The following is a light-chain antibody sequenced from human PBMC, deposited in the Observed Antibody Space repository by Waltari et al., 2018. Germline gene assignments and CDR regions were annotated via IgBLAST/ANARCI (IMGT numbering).Light chain of an antibody. Sequence: QSALTQPASVTGYPGQSTTISCTGSNSAVGGYNFVSWYHQHPGKAPKLMLYDGSNRPSGVSNRFSGSKSGNTASLTISGLHPEDAADYYCNSYSTSSTFVFGTGTRVTVL. CDR1: NSAVGGYNF. CDR3: NSYSTSSTFV. V-gene: IGLV2-14*01. J-gene: IGLJ1*01. CDR2: DGS.